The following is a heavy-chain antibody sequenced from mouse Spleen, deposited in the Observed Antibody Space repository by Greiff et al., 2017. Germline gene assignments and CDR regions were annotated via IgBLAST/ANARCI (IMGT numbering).Heavy chain of an antibody. V-gene: IGHV5-9-3*01. Sequence: EVKVVESGGGLVKPGGSLKLSCAASGFTFSSYAMSWVRQTPEKRLEWVATISSGGSYTYYPDSVKGRFTISRDNAKNTLYLQMSSLRSEDTAMYYCARQGSTADWYFDVWGAGTTVTVSS. CDR2: ISSGGSYT. J-gene: IGHJ1*01. D-gene: IGHD1-2*01. CDR1: GFTFSSYA. CDR3: ARQGSTADWYFDV.